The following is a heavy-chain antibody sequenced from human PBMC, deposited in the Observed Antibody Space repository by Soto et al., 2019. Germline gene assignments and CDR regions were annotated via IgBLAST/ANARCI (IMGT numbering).Heavy chain of an antibody. J-gene: IGHJ4*02. CDR3: AKMSESDSSRSYAFAY. CDR1: GFTFSNYG. CDR2: ISNDGGSK. D-gene: IGHD6-13*01. V-gene: IGHV3-30*18. Sequence: VGSLRLSCVASGFTFSNYGMHCVRHSPGKWLEWVAVISNDGGSKYHADSVKGRFTIFRDNSKNTLYLQMNSLRTEDTAVYYCAKMSESDSSRSYAFAYCGQGTLVTGSS.